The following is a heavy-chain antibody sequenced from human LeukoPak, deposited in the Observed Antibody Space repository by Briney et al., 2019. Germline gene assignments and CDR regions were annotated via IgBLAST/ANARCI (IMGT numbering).Heavy chain of an antibody. CDR3: ARGQMAGY. D-gene: IGHD5-24*01. CDR2: ISDDGTKE. Sequence: GGSLRLSCVASGFTFSSYAMHWVRQAPGKGLEWVAVISDDGTKEYYADSVKGRFTISRDNAKNSLYLQMSSLRAEDTAVYYCARGQMAGYWGQGTLVTVSS. J-gene: IGHJ4*02. CDR1: GFTFSSYA. V-gene: IGHV3-30-3*01.